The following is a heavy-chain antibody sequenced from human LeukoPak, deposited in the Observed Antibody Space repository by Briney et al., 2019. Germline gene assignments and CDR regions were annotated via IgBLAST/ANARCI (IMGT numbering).Heavy chain of an antibody. CDR1: GGSISSSSYY. V-gene: IGHV4-39*07. CDR3: ARDRGGSSTSWDAFDI. CDR2: IYYSGST. Sequence: SETLSLTCTVSGGSISSSSYYWGWIRQPPGKGLEWIGSIYYSGSTYYNPSLKSRVTISVDTSKNQFSLKLSSVTAADTAVYYCARDRGGSSTSWDAFDIWGQGTMVTVSS. D-gene: IGHD2-2*01. J-gene: IGHJ3*02.